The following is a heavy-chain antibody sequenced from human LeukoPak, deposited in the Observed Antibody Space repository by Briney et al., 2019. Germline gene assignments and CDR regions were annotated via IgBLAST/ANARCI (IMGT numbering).Heavy chain of an antibody. D-gene: IGHD1-26*01. V-gene: IGHV3-21*01. Sequence: GGSLRLSCAASGFTFSSYSMNWVRQAPGKGLEWVSSISSSSSYIYYADSVKGRFTISRDNAKNSLYLQMNSLRAEDTAVYYCARDIELWAYAFDIWGQGTMVTVSS. CDR3: ARDIELWAYAFDI. CDR1: GFTFSSYS. CDR2: ISSSSSYI. J-gene: IGHJ3*02.